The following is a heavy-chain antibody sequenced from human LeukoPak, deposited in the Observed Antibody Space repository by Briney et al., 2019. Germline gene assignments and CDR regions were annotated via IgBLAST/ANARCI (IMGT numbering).Heavy chain of an antibody. CDR3: STVVGTFSDAFDI. V-gene: IGHV3-74*03. CDR2: INSDGSST. Sequence: LSGGSLRLSCAASGFTFSNYWIHWVRQAPGKGLVWVSCINSDGSSTVYADSVKGRFTISRDNAKNTLYMQMTSLRAEDTGVYYCSTVVGTFSDAFDIWGPGKTVTVSP. D-gene: IGHD2/OR15-2a*01. CDR1: GFTFSNYW. J-gene: IGHJ3*02.